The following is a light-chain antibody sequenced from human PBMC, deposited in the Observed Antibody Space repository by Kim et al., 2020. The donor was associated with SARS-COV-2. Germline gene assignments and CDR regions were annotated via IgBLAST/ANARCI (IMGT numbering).Light chain of an antibody. CDR1: KLGDKY. CDR2: QHN. V-gene: IGLV3-1*01. J-gene: IGLJ2*01. CDR3: QAWDSSTVV. Sequence: SYELTQPPSVSVSPGQTASITCSGDKLGDKYACXYQQKPGQSPVLVIYQHNKRPSGIPERFSGSNSGNTATLTISGTQAMDEADYYCQAWDSSTVVLGGG.